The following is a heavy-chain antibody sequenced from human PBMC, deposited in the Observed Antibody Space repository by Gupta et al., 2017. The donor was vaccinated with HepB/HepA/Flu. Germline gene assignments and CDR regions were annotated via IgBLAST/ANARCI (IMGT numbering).Heavy chain of an antibody. CDR3: ARAVWWDTGYFDY. CDR2: VHKSGTV. CDR1: GESLSGSS. Sequence: QVQLQQWGAGLLKPSETLSLTCVVHGESLSGSSWNWVRQPPGKGLEWIGEVHKSGTVNYNPSLESRVTISPDTSRNEFSLWLTSVTAADTAMYFCARAVWWDTGYFDYWGPGTLVTVPS. J-gene: IGHJ4*02. D-gene: IGHD2-8*02. V-gene: IGHV4-34*01.